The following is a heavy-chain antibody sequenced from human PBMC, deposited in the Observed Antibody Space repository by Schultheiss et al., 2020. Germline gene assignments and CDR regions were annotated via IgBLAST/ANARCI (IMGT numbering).Heavy chain of an antibody. CDR1: GFTFDDYA. CDR2: ISWNSGSI. CDR3: AKDRGDSSGWYPTEYYFDY. J-gene: IGHJ4*02. Sequence: GGSLRLSCAASGFTFDDYAMHWVRQAPGKGLEWVSGISWNSGSIGYADSVKGRFTISRDNAKNSLYLQMNSLRAEDTALYYCAKDRGDSSGWYPTEYYFDYRGQGTLVTVYS. V-gene: IGHV3-9*01. D-gene: IGHD6-19*01.